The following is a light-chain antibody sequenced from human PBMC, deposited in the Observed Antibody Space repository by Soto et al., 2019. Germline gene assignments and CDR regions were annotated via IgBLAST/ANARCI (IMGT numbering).Light chain of an antibody. J-gene: IGLJ3*02. CDR2: EVS. Sequence: QSALTQPASVSGSPGQSITISCTGTSSDVGGYNYVSWYQQHPGKAPKLMIYEVSNRPSGVPNRFSGSKSGNTASLTISGLQAEDEADYYCSAYTRSSIWVFGGGTKLTVL. V-gene: IGLV2-14*01. CDR3: SAYTRSSIWV. CDR1: SSDVGGYNY.